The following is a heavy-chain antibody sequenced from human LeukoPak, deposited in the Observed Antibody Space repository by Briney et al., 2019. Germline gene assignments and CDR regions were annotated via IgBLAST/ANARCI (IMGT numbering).Heavy chain of an antibody. V-gene: IGHV3-23*01. Sequence: GGSLRLSSVASGFTFSSYAMSSVRQAPGKGLEWVSAICGSGGSTYYADSVKSPFTISRDNSKTTLNLQMNSLRAEDTAVYYCAKDPTVTEYYYYYGMDGWGQGTTVTVSS. CDR1: GFTFSSYA. CDR2: ICGSGGST. CDR3: AKDPTVTEYYYYYGMDG. D-gene: IGHD4-17*01. J-gene: IGHJ6*02.